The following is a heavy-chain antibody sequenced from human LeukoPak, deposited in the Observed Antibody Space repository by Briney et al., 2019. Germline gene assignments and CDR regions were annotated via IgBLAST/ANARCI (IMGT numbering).Heavy chain of an antibody. CDR3: AKSGGYGLIDY. J-gene: IGHJ4*02. D-gene: IGHD1-26*01. CDR1: AYSISSGYF. CDR2: IYSSGST. Sequence: SETLSPTCTVSAYSISSGYFWGWIWQPPGKGLEWIGSIYSSGSTYYNPSLKSRVTISVDTSKNQFSLRLNSVTAADTAMYYCAKSGGYGLIDYWGQGTRVTVSS. V-gene: IGHV4-38-2*02.